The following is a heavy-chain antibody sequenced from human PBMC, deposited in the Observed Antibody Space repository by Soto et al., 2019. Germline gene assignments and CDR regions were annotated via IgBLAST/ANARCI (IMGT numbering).Heavy chain of an antibody. V-gene: IGHV3-30-3*01. Sequence: QVQLVESGGGVVQRGRSLRLSCSASGFTFSSYAMHWVRQAPGKGLDRVAVISYGGSNKYYADSVKGRFTISRDNSKNTLYLQMNSLRTEDTAVYYCARPLWRDDYNWGYFDLWGRGTLVTVSS. J-gene: IGHJ2*01. D-gene: IGHD1-20*01. CDR1: GFTFSSYA. CDR3: ARPLWRDDYNWGYFDL. CDR2: ISYGGSNK.